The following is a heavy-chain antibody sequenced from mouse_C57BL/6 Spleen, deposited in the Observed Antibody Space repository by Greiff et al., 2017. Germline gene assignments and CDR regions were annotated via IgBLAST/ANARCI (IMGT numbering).Heavy chain of an antibody. D-gene: IGHD1-1*01. J-gene: IGHJ4*01. CDR3: ANYYGSSYYAMDY. CDR2: IGPGSGST. Sequence: QVQLQQSGAELVRPGASVKLSCKASGYTFTDYYINWVKQRPGQGLEWIGKIGPGSGSTYYNEKFKGKATLTADKSSSTAYMQLSSLTSEDSAVYFCANYYGSSYYAMDYWGQGTSVTVSS. CDR1: GYTFTDYY. V-gene: IGHV1-77*01.